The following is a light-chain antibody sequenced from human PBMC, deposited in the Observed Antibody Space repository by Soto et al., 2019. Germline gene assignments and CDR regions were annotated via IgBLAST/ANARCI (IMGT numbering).Light chain of an antibody. J-gene: IGLJ2*01. CDR1: SSNIGNNY. CDR3: GTWDSSLSAGV. Sequence: QSVLTQPPSVSAAPGQKVTISCSGSSSNIGNNYVSWYQQLPGTAPKLLISDNNKRPSGIPYRFSGSKSGTSATLGITGLQTGDEGDYYCGTWDSSLSAGVFGGGTKLTVL. CDR2: DNN. V-gene: IGLV1-51*01.